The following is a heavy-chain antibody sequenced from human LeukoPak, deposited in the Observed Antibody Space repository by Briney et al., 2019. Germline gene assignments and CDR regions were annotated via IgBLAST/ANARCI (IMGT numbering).Heavy chain of an antibody. V-gene: IGHV3-48*03. CDR3: AELGITMIGGV. D-gene: IGHD3-10*02. CDR2: ISSSGSTI. CDR1: GFTFSSYE. J-gene: IGHJ6*04. Sequence: PGGSLRLSCAVSGFTFSSYEMNWVRQAPGKGLEWVSYISSSGSTIYYADSVKGRFTISRDNAKNSLYLQVNSLRAEDTAVYYCAELGITMIGGVWGKGTTVTISS.